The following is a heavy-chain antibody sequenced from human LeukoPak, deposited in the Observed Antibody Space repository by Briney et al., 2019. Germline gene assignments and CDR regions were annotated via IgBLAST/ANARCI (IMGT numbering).Heavy chain of an antibody. CDR3: ERHSSGYYHPDY. CDR2: INSDGRST. D-gene: IGHD3-22*01. J-gene: IGHJ4*02. Sequence: PGGALRLACSASGFTFSSYWMHWVRQAPGKGVVWVSRINSDGRSTSYADSVKGRFTISRDNSKNTRHLQMNIRRAEDTALYYCERHSSGYYHPDYWGPGTPVTVAS. V-gene: IGHV3-74*01. CDR1: GFTFSSYW.